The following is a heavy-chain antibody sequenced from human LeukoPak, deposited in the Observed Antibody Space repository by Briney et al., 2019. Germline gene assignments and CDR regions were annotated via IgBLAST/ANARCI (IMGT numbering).Heavy chain of an antibody. V-gene: IGHV1-18*01. Sequence: ASVKVACKASGYTFTSYGISWVRQAPGQGLEWMGWISAYNGNTNYAQKLQGRVTMTTDTSTSTAYMELRSLRSDDTAVYYCARTPSTSETAAGSFDYWGQGTLVTVSS. CDR1: GYTFTSYG. J-gene: IGHJ4*02. D-gene: IGHD6-13*01. CDR3: ARTPSTSETAAGSFDY. CDR2: ISAYNGNT.